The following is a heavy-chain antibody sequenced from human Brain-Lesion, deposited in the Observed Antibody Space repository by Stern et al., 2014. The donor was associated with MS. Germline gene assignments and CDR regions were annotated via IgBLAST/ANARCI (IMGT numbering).Heavy chain of an antibody. V-gene: IGHV1-8*01. CDR1: GDTFSSYD. CDR3: ARAVRNQLLSEY. J-gene: IGHJ4*02. D-gene: IGHD2-2*01. Sequence: QVQLVQSGAEVKKPGASVKVSCKASGDTFSSYDLTWVRQASGHGLEWMGWMNPYSGNTGYAQKFKGRVSMTSDPSISTVYMELTSLTSDDTAVYFCARAVRNQLLSEYWGQGTLVTVSS. CDR2: MNPYSGNT.